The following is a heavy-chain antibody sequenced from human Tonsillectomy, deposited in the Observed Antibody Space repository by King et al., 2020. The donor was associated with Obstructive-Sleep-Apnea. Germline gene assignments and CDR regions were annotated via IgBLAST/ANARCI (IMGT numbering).Heavy chain of an antibody. CDR3: ARGGSGSSWYNWFDP. CDR1: GDTFTSYA. CDR2: MNPNSGNT. J-gene: IGHJ5*02. D-gene: IGHD6-13*01. Sequence: VQLVESVAEVKKPGASVKVSCKASGDTFTSYAIHCVRQATGQGLEWMGWMNPNSGNTGYAQKVQGRVTMTRNTSISTAYMEVSSLRSEDTAVYYCARGGSGSSWYNWFDPRGQGTLVTVSS. V-gene: IGHV1-8*01.